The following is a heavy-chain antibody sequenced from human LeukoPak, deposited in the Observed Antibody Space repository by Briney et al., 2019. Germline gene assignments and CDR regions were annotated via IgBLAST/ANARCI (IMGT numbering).Heavy chain of an antibody. CDR3: ARDSSGSLDY. V-gene: IGHV3-7*04. Sequence: GGSLRLSCAASGFTFSSSWMAWVRQAPGKGPEWVANIKEDGNERYYVDSVKGRFTISRDNAKNSLYLQMNSLRAEDTAVYYCARDSSGSLDYWGQGTLVAVSS. CDR1: GFTFSSSW. D-gene: IGHD6-19*01. CDR2: IKEDGNER. J-gene: IGHJ4*02.